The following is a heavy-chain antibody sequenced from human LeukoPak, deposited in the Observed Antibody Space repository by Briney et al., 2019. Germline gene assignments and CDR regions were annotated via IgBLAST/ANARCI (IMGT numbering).Heavy chain of an antibody. Sequence: PSETLSLTCTVSGGSISSSSYYWGWIRQPPGKGLEWIGNIYYSGSTYYNPSLKSRVTMSVDTSKNQFSLKLSSVTAADTAVYYCARDLYNWLDPWGQGTLVTVSS. J-gene: IGHJ5*02. CDR2: IYYSGST. CDR1: GGSISSSSYY. CDR3: ARDLYNWLDP. V-gene: IGHV4-39*02.